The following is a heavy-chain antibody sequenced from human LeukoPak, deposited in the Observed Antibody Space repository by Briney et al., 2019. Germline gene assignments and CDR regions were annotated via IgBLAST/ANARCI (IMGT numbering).Heavy chain of an antibody. D-gene: IGHD6-19*01. Sequence: ASVKVSCKASGYTFTGYYMHWVRQAPGQGLEWMGWINPNSGGTNYAQKFQGRVTMPRDTSISTAYMELSRLRSDDTAVYYCARDLGYSSGSVDYWGQGTLVTVSS. CDR3: ARDLGYSSGSVDY. CDR2: INPNSGGT. CDR1: GYTFTGYY. V-gene: IGHV1-2*02. J-gene: IGHJ4*02.